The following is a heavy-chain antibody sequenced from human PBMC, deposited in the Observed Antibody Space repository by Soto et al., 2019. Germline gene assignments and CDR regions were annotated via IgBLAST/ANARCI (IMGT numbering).Heavy chain of an antibody. CDR3: AKGAPLLAAGTWWFDP. J-gene: IGHJ5*02. Sequence: PGGSLRLSCAASGFTFTSYAMNWVRQAPGQGLEWVSTISYSGYTTYYAGSVKGRFTISRDNSNNTLYLQMDSLRGEDTAVYYCAKGAPLLAAGTWWFDPWGQGTLVTVSS. CDR2: ISYSGYTT. CDR1: GFTFTSYA. D-gene: IGHD6-13*01. V-gene: IGHV3-23*01.